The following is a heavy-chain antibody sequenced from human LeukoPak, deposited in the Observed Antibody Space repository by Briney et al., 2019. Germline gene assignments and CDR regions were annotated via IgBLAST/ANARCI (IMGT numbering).Heavy chain of an antibody. J-gene: IGHJ3*02. V-gene: IGHV3-48*03. CDR3: AASITPNAFDI. CDR2: ISSSGSTI. D-gene: IGHD4-23*01. Sequence: GGSLRLSCAASGFSFSAYAMYWVRQAPGKGLEWVSYISSSGSTIYYADSVKGRFTISRDNAKNSLYLQMNSLRAEDTAVYYCAASITPNAFDIWGQGTMVTVSS. CDR1: GFSFSAYA.